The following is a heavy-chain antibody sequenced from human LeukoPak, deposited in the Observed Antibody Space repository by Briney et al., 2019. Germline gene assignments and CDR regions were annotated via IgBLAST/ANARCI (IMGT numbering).Heavy chain of an antibody. CDR3: ARRGDHDAFDI. J-gene: IGHJ3*02. V-gene: IGHV4-59*08. Sequence: SETLSLTCTVSGGSISSYYWTWIRQPPGKAREWIGFIYYSGSTHYNPSLKSRVTISVDTSKNHFSLRLSSVSAADTAVYYCARRGDHDAFDIWGQGTLVTVSS. CDR1: GGSISSYY. CDR2: IYYSGST.